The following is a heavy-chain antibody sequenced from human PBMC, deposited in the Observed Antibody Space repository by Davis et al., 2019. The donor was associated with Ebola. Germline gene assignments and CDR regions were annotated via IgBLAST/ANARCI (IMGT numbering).Heavy chain of an antibody. CDR2: IWDDGSNK. J-gene: IGHJ6*02. Sequence: GGSLRLSCAASGFTLSGYDMNWVRQAPGKGLQWVAVIWDDGSNKYYADSVKGRFTISRDNSKNTLYLQMNSLRAEDTAVYYCARVHEAWGMDVWGQGTTVTVSS. CDR1: GFTLSGYD. V-gene: IGHV3-33*01. CDR3: ARVHEAWGMDV.